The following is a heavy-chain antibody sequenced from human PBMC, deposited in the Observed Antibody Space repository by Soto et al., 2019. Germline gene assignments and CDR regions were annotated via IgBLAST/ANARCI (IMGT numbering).Heavy chain of an antibody. CDR1: GFTFSAHY. J-gene: IGHJ4*02. Sequence: EVQLVESGGGLVQPGRSLRLSCAASGFTFSAHYMDWVRQAPGKGLERVGRTKHKREKYTTEYAASVKGRFTISRDDSRNTLYLQLNSLTPEDTAVYYWVCFISGVLHWGQGTLVTVSS. CDR2: TKHKREKYTT. CDR3: VCFISGVLH. D-gene: IGHD3-3*01. V-gene: IGHV3-72*01.